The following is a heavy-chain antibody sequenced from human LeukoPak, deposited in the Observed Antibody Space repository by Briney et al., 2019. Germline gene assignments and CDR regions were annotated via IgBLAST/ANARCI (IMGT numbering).Heavy chain of an antibody. V-gene: IGHV4-61*02. CDR1: GGSISSGSYY. Sequence: SETLSLTCTVSGGSISSGSYYWSWIRQPAGTGLEWIGRIYTSGSTKYNPSLKSRVTISVDRSKNQFSLKLSSVTAADTAVYYCARTYCGGDCRGYYYHYYMDVWGKGTTVTISS. D-gene: IGHD2-21*02. CDR2: IYTSGST. CDR3: ARTYCGGDCRGYYYHYYMDV. J-gene: IGHJ6*03.